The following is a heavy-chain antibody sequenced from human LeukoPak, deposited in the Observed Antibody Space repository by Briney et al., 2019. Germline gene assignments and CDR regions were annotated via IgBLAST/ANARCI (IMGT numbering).Heavy chain of an antibody. D-gene: IGHD4/OR15-4a*01. CDR1: GGSFSGYY. J-gene: IGHJ4*02. Sequence: SETLSPTCAVYGGSFSGYYWGWIRQPPGKGLEWIGSIYYSGSTYYNPSLKSRVTISVDSSKNQFSLQLSSVTAADTAVYYCARRAGAYSHPYDYWGQGTLVTVSS. CDR2: IYYSGST. V-gene: IGHV4-34*01. CDR3: ARRAGAYSHPYDY.